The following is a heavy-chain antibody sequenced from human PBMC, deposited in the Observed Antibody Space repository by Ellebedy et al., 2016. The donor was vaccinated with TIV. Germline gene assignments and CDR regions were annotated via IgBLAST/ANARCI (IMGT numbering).Heavy chain of an antibody. V-gene: IGHV3-48*01. J-gene: IGHJ6*02. CDR2: ISSSSSTI. Sequence: PGGSLRLSCAASGFTFSSYSMNWVRQAPGKGLEWVSYISSSSSTIYYADSVKGRFTISRDNAKNSLYLQMNRLKAEDTAVYYCARDRRDIRYFDWLSGMDVWGQGTTVTVSS. CDR3: ARDRRDIRYFDWLSGMDV. D-gene: IGHD3-9*01. CDR1: GFTFSSYS.